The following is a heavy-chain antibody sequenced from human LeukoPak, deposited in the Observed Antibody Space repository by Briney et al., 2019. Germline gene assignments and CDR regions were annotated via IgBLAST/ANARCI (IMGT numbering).Heavy chain of an antibody. J-gene: IGHJ4*02. V-gene: IGHV4-39*01. CDR2: IYYSGST. CDR3: ARQRRDIVVVVAAAYYFDY. Sequence: PSETLSLTCTVSGGSISSSSYYWGWIRQPPGKGLEWIGSIYYSGSTYYNPSLKSRVTISVDTSKNQFSLKLSSVTAADTAVYYCARQRRDIVVVVAAAYYFDYWGQGTLVTVSS. D-gene: IGHD2-15*01. CDR1: GGSISSSSYY.